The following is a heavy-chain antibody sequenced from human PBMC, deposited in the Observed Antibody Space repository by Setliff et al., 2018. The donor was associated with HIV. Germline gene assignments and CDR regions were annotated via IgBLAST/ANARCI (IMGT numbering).Heavy chain of an antibody. CDR2: IYTSGST. D-gene: IGHD4-17*01. CDR1: GGSISSGSYY. V-gene: IGHV4-61*09. Sequence: SETLSLTCTVSGGSISSGSYYWSWIRQPAGKGLEWIGHIYTSGSTNYNPSLKSRVTISVDTSKNQFSLKLSSVTAADTAVYYYARVGYGDYGDAFDIWGQGTMVTVS. J-gene: IGHJ3*02. CDR3: ARVGYGDYGDAFDI.